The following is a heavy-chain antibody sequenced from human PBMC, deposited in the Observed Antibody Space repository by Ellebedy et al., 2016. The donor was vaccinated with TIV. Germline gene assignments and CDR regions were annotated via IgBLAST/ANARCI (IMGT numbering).Heavy chain of an antibody. CDR1: GFTFSNNY. Sequence: PGGSLRLSCAASGFTFSNNYMSWVRQAPGKGLEWVANIKQDGTEKYYVDSVKGRFTIPRANAKNSLYLQMNSLRAEDTAVYYCARDKDFWSGYFCDYWGQGTLVTVSS. CDR3: ARDKDFWSGYFCDY. J-gene: IGHJ4*02. D-gene: IGHD3-3*01. V-gene: IGHV3-7*03. CDR2: IKQDGTEK.